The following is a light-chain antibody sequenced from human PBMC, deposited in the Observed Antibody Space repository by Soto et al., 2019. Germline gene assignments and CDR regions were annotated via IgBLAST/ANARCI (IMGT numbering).Light chain of an antibody. J-gene: IGKJ5*01. V-gene: IGKV3D-15*01. CDR3: QQYNNWPAIT. Sequence: EIVFAPSPGTPSLSPGGRAPLSFRASQSVRSNLAWYQQKPGQAPRLLIYGASTRATGIPATFSGSGSGTQFTLTISSLQSEDFAVYYCQQYNNWPAITFGQGTRLEIK. CDR1: QSVRSN. CDR2: GAS.